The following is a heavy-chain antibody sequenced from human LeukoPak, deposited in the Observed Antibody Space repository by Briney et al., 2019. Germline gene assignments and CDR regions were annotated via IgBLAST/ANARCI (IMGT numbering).Heavy chain of an antibody. J-gene: IGHJ4*02. CDR3: ARGYDRSGYYYVGFFDY. CDR1: GFTFSSYA. V-gene: IGHV3-64*01. D-gene: IGHD3-22*01. Sequence: GGSLRLSCAASGFTFSSYAMHWVRQAPGKGLEYVSVISSNGGSTYYANSVKGRFTISRDNSKNTLYLQMGSLRAEDMAVYYCARGYDRSGYYYVGFFDYWGQGTLVTVSS. CDR2: ISSNGGST.